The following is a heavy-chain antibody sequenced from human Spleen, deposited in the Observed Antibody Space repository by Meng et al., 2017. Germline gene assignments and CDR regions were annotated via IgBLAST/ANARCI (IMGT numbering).Heavy chain of an antibody. V-gene: IGHV3-30*01. D-gene: IGHD4-17*01. J-gene: IGHJ6*02. CDR1: GFTFSSYA. Sequence: GESLKISCAASGFTFSSYAMHWVRQAPGKGLEWVAVISYDGTNKYYADSVKGRFTISTDNSKNTLYVQMNSLRDEDTGVYYCARDGGYGDPYYYGMDVWGQGTTVTVSS. CDR3: ARDGGYGDPYYYGMDV. CDR2: ISYDGTNK.